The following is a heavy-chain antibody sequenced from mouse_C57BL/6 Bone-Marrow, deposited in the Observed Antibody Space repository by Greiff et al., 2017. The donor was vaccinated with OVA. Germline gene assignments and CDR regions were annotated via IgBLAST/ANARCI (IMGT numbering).Heavy chain of an antibody. V-gene: IGHV5-12*01. CDR2: ISNGGGST. CDR1: GFTFSDFY. CDR3: ARIDGMEY. J-gene: IGHJ4*01. Sequence: EVQLVESGGGLVQPGGSLKLSCAASGFTFSDFYMYWIRQTPEKRLEWVAYISNGGGSTYYPDTVKGRFTISRDNAKNTLYLQMSRLKSEDTAMYYCARIDGMEYWGQGTSVTVSS.